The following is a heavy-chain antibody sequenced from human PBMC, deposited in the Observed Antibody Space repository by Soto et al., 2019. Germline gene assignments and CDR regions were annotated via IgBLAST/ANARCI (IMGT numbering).Heavy chain of an antibody. CDR3: AKPGYCSSTSCYTGSSDY. J-gene: IGHJ4*02. D-gene: IGHD2-2*02. Sequence: PGGSLRLSCAASGFTFSSYAMSWVRQAPGKGLEWVSAISGSGGSTYYADSVKGRFTISRDNSKNTLYLQMNSLRAEDTAVYYCAKPGYCSSTSCYTGSSDYWGQGTLVTVSS. V-gene: IGHV3-23*01. CDR1: GFTFSSYA. CDR2: ISGSGGST.